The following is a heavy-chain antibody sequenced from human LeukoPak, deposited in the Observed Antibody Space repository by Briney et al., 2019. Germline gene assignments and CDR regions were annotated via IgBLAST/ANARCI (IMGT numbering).Heavy chain of an antibody. J-gene: IGHJ4*02. D-gene: IGHD3-16*02. CDR3: ARLAHGAYVWGTNRLYFFDH. CDR1: GGSISCNY. Sequence: PSETLSLTCTVSGGSISCNYWSWIRQPPGKGLEWSGYIYYSGSTNYNPSLKSRVTISVDTSKNQFSLKVRSVTAADTAVYYCARLAHGAYVWGTNRLYFFDHWGQGTLVTVSS. V-gene: IGHV4-59*01. CDR2: IYYSGST.